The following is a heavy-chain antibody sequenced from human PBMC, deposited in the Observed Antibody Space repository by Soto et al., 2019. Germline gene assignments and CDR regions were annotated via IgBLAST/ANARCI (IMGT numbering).Heavy chain of an antibody. CDR3: SCCRDTCDGRGYSGVDD. J-gene: IGHJ1*01. CDR1: GVTFNSYS. D-gene: IGHD3-22*01. Sequence: QVQLLQSGAEVQKPGSSVRVSCKTSGVTFNSYSLHWVRQAPGQGLEWMGGFMPLFGTADYAQKFQGRDTCTAVESTRSGYLDLMNLTSEDAAVNAGSCCRDTCDGRGYSGVDDWGQGTQVTVSS. V-gene: IGHV1-69*01. CDR2: FMPLFGTA.